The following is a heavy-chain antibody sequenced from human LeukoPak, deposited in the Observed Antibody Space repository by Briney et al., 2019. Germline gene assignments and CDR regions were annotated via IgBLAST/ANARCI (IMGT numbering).Heavy chain of an antibody. CDR1: GGSFSGYY. V-gene: IGHV4-34*01. Sequence: SETLSLTCAVYGGSFSGYYWSWIRQPPGKGLEWIGEINHSGSTNYNPSLKSRVTISVDTSKNQFSLKLSSVTAADTAVYYCARGGNSLGAGYLDYGAQEPLVPVSS. CDR3: ARGGNSLGAGYLDY. D-gene: IGHD3-16*01. CDR2: INHSGST. J-gene: IGHJ4*02.